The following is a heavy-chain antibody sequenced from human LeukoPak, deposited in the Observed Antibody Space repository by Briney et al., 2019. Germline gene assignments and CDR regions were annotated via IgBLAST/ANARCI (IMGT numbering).Heavy chain of an antibody. V-gene: IGHV1-69*04. D-gene: IGHD3-22*01. Sequence: ASVKVSCKASGGTFTSYAISWVRQAPGQGLEWMGRIIPILAIANYAQKFQGRVTITADKSTSTAYMELSSLRAEDTAVYYCAREPSITMIVGYFDYWGQGTLVTVSS. J-gene: IGHJ4*02. CDR3: AREPSITMIVGYFDY. CDR1: GGTFTSYA. CDR2: IIPILAIA.